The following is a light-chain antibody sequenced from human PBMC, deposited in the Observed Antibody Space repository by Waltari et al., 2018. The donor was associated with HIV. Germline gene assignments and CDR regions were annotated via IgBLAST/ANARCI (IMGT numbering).Light chain of an antibody. Sequence: QSVLTQPPQVSGAPGQRATISCTGSSSTTGAGKNVHWYQQLPGTAPKLLIYGNSNRPSGVPDRFSGSKSGTSASLAITGLLAEDEADYYCQSYDSSLSVWVFGGGTKLTVL. CDR2: GNS. CDR3: QSYDSSLSVWV. J-gene: IGLJ3*02. V-gene: IGLV1-40*01. CDR1: SSTTGAGKN.